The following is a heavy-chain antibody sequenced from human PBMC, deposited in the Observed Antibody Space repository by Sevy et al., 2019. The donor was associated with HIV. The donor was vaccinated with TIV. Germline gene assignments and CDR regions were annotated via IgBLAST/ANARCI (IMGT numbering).Heavy chain of an antibody. CDR2: ISANSGNT. D-gene: IGHD6-19*01. Sequence: ASVKVSCTTSGYTFTSYIITWVRQAPGQGLEWMAWISANSGNTDYVQKLQGRVTLTTDTSTNTAYMELRSLTSDDTAVYYCARSKAAVPGTFYFDYWGQGTLVTVSS. CDR3: ARSKAAVPGTFYFDY. J-gene: IGHJ4*02. V-gene: IGHV1-18*01. CDR1: GYTFTSYI.